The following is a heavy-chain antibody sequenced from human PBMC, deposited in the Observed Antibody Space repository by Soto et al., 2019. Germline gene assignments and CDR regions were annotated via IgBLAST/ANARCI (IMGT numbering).Heavy chain of an antibody. CDR3: AKDRQWLLYFDY. Sequence: PGGSLRLSCAASGSTFSSYGMHWVRQAPGKGLEWVAVISYDGSNKYYADSVKGRFTISRDNSKNTLYLQMNSLRAEDTAVYYCAKDRQWLLYFDYWGQGTLVTVSS. CDR1: GSTFSSYG. V-gene: IGHV3-30*18. D-gene: IGHD6-19*01. J-gene: IGHJ4*02. CDR2: ISYDGSNK.